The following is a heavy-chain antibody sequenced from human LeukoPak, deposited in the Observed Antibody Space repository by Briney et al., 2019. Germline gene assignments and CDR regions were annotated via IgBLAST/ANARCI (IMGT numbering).Heavy chain of an antibody. Sequence: GESLKISCKGSGYSFTAYWISWVRQMPGKGLEWMGRIEPSDSYTNYSPSFQGHVTISADRSITTAYLQWSSLKASDTAMYYCARTYGSGIGNTFDIWGQGTMVTVSS. V-gene: IGHV5-10-1*01. D-gene: IGHD3-10*01. CDR3: ARTYGSGIGNTFDI. CDR2: IEPSDSYT. CDR1: GYSFTAYW. J-gene: IGHJ3*02.